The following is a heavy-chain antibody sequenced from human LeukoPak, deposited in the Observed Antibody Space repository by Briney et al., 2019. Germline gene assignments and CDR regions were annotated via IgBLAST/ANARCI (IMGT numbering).Heavy chain of an antibody. J-gene: IGHJ4*02. D-gene: IGHD6-13*01. CDR2: IYYSGST. Sequence: TSETLSLTCTVSGGSISSYYWSWIRQPPGKGLEWIGYIYYSGSTNYNPSLKSRVTISVDTSKNQFSLRLSSVTAADTAVYYCARVTGYVMEDYFDYWGQGTLVTVSS. CDR1: GGSISSYY. CDR3: ARVTGYVMEDYFDY. V-gene: IGHV4-59*01.